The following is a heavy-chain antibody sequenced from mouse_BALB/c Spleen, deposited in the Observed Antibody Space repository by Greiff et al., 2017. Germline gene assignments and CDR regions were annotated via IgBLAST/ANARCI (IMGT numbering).Heavy chain of an antibody. J-gene: IGHJ2*01. CDR3: ARWGGFDY. V-gene: IGHV1-69*02. D-gene: IGHD1-1*02. CDR2: IDPSDSET. CDR1: GYTFTSYW. Sequence: QVQLQQPGAELVKPGAPVKLSCKASGYTFTSYWMNWVKQRPGRGLEWIGRIDPSDSETHYNQKFKDKATLTVDKSSSTAYIQLSSLTSEDSAVYYCARWGGFDYWGQGTTLTVSS.